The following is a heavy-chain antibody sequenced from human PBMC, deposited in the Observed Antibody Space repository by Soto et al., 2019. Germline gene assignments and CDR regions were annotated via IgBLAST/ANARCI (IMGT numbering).Heavy chain of an antibody. J-gene: IGHJ4*02. CDR2: ISGSGGST. D-gene: IGHD2-15*01. CDR1: GFTFSSYA. CDR3: AKDLVGSNADYFDY. Sequence: QPGGSLRLSCAASGFTFSSYAMSWVRQAPGKGMEWVAAISGSGGSTYYADSVKGRFTISRDNSKNTLYLQMNSLRAEDAAVYYCAKDLVGSNADYFDYWGQGTLVTVSS. V-gene: IGHV3-23*01.